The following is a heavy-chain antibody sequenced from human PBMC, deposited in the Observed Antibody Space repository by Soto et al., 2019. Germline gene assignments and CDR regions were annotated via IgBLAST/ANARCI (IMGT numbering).Heavy chain of an antibody. Sequence: PSETLSLTCAVSGGSISSGGYSWSWIRQPPGKGLEWIGYIYHSGSTYYNPSLKSRVTMSMDTSKNQFSLKLSSVTAADTAVYYCARHSNEYRKSLAYWGKGTLVTVSS. CDR1: GGSISSGGYS. D-gene: IGHD6-13*01. V-gene: IGHV4-30-2*01. CDR2: IYHSGST. CDR3: ARHSNEYRKSLAY. J-gene: IGHJ4*02.